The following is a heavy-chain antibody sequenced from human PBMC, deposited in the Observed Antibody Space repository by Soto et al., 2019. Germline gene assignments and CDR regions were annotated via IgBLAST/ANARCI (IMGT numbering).Heavy chain of an antibody. CDR3: AKGDYYDSSGYYSRSPYYGMDV. D-gene: IGHD3-22*01. V-gene: IGHV3-23*01. J-gene: IGHJ6*02. Sequence: GGSLRLSCAASGFTFSSYAMSWVRQAPGKGLEWVSAISGRGGSTYYADSVKGRFTISRDNSKNTLYLQMNSLRAEDTAVYYCAKGDYYDSSGYYSRSPYYGMDVWGQGTTVTVSS. CDR1: GFTFSSYA. CDR2: ISGRGGST.